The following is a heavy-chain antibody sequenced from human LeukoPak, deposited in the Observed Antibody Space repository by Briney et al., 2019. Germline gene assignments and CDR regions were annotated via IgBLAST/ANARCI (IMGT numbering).Heavy chain of an antibody. CDR2: INRNSGGT. D-gene: IGHD2-15*01. Sequence: ASVKVSCKASGYTFTGYYMHWVRQAPGQGLEWMGWINRNSGGTNYAQKFQGRVTMTRDTSISTAYMELSRLRSDDTAVYYCARELEDIVVVVAAHYGMDVWGQGTTVTVSS. CDR1: GYTFTGYY. J-gene: IGHJ6*02. CDR3: ARELEDIVVVVAAHYGMDV. V-gene: IGHV1-2*02.